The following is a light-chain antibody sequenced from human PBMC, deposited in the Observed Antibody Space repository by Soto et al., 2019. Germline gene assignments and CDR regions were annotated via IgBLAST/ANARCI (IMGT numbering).Light chain of an antibody. J-gene: IGKJ2*01. CDR1: QSISSA. Sequence: EIVMTQSPATLSVSPGERATLSCRASQSISSALAWYQQKPGQAPRLLIYDTSTRATDIPARFSGSGSGREFTLTITSLQSEDVAVYYCQQYNNWPPHTFGQGTKLEIK. CDR2: DTS. V-gene: IGKV3-15*01. CDR3: QQYNNWPPHT.